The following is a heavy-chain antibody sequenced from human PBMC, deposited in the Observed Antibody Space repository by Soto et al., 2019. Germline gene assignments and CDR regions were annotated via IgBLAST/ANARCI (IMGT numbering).Heavy chain of an antibody. CDR1: GLTFGDYT. CDR3: ARDSYDVLTRQKRDFDG. Sequence: PGGSLRLSCAASGLTFGDYTMNWVRHTPGKGLEWISLISWGGGRTLYSDSVKGRFIISRDNSKNSLYLQMNSLTTEDTALYFCARDSYDVLTRQKRDFDGRGQGTLVT. D-gene: IGHD3-9*01. CDR2: ISWGGGRT. J-gene: IGHJ4*02. V-gene: IGHV3-43*01.